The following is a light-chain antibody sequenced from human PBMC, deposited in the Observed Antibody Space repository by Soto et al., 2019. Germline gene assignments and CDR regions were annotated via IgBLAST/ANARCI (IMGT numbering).Light chain of an antibody. CDR3: SSFTSSSSYV. J-gene: IGLJ1*01. Sequence: QSALTQPASVSVSPGQSITLLCTGTSSDFGIYNSVSWYQQHPGKAPKLMIHDVTNRPSGVSSRFSGSSSGNTASLTISGLQAEDEADYYCSSFTSSSSYVFGPGTKVTVL. CDR2: DVT. CDR1: SSDFGIYNS. V-gene: IGLV2-14*01.